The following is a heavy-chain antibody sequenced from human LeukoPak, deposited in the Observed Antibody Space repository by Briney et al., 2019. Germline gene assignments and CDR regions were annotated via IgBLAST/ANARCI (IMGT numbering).Heavy chain of an antibody. CDR3: ARGGPGVFAY. CDR2: MYSGGNT. J-gene: IGHJ4*02. D-gene: IGHD3-10*01. CDR1: GFTVSSNY. Sequence: GGSLRLSCAASGFTVSSNYMTWVRQAPGKGLEWLSVMYSGGNTYYAASVEGRFTISRDNSKNTVYLQMNSLRAEDTAVYFCARGGPGVFAYWGQGTLVTVSS. V-gene: IGHV3-53*01.